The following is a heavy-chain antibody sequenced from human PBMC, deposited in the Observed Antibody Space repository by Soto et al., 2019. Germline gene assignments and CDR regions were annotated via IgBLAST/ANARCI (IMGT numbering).Heavy chain of an antibody. J-gene: IGHJ4*02. CDR1: GYTLTELS. V-gene: IGHV1-24*01. CDR2: FDPEDGET. CDR3: ATSVEMYYDFWSGYRSNYFAY. D-gene: IGHD3-3*01. Sequence: GASVKVSCKVSGYTLTELSMYWVRQAPGKGLEWMGGFDPEDGETIYAQKFQGRVTMTEDTSTDTAYMELSSLRSEDTAVYYCATSVEMYYDFWSGYRSNYFAYRGQGTLVTVSS.